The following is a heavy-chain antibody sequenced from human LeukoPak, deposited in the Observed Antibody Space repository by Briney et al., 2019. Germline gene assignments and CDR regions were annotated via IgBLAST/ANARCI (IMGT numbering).Heavy chain of an antibody. CDR2: INSNGAST. CDR1: RFTFSNYG. CDR3: ARAPGTYYDY. D-gene: IGHD3-10*01. J-gene: IGHJ4*02. V-gene: IGHV3-64*01. Sequence: PGGSLRLSCGASRFTFSNYGMHWDRQAPGKGLEYVSAINSNGASTYYANSVKGRFTISRGNSKNTLYLQMGSLRAEDMAVYYCARAPGTYYDYWGQGTLVTVSS.